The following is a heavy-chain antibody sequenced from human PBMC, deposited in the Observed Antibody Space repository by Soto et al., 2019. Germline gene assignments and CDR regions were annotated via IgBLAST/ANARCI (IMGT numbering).Heavy chain of an antibody. Sequence: GGSLRLSCAASVITFSNSWMSWFRQAPVKGLEWVGRIKSKTDGGSTDYAAPVKGRFTISRDDSKNTLYLQMNSLKTEDTAVYYCTTDPMPGYNWLDPWGQGTLVTVSS. CDR2: IKSKTDGGST. V-gene: IGHV3-15*01. CDR1: VITFSNSW. D-gene: IGHD2-2*01. CDR3: TTDPMPGYNWLDP. J-gene: IGHJ5*02.